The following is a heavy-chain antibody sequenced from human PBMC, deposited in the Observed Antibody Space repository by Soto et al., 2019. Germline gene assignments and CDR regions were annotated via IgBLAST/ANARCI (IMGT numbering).Heavy chain of an antibody. J-gene: IGHJ5*02. CDR3: ARRSLGGSGWYRGFWFDP. CDR1: GYSFTSYW. CDR2: IYPGDSDT. D-gene: IGHD6-19*01. Sequence: GESLKISCKGSGYSFTSYWIGWVRQMPGKGLEWMGIIYPGDSDTRYSPSFQGQVTISADKSISTAYLQWSSLKASDTAMYYCARRSLGGSGWYRGFWFDPWGQGTLVTVSS. V-gene: IGHV5-51*01.